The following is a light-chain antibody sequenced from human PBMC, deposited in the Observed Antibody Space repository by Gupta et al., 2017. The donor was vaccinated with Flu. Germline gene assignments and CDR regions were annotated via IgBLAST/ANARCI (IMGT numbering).Light chain of an antibody. V-gene: IGKV3-20*01. CDR1: QSVASSG. J-gene: IGKJ2*01. CDR2: AAS. CDR3: QQYVASPYT. Sequence: EIALTQSPDTLSLSPGERSTLSCRASQSVASSGLAWYQQQPGQAPRLLVYAASTRATGIPDRFSGGGSATDFTLAISRLEPGDFAVYYCQQYVASPYTFGQGTKLEIK.